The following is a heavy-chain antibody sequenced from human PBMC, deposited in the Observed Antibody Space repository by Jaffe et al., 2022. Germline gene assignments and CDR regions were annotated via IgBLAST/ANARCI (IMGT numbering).Heavy chain of an antibody. CDR1: GFTFDDYA. V-gene: IGHV3-9*01. Sequence: EVQLVESGGGLVQPGRSLRLSCAASGFTFDDYAMHWVRQAPGKGLEWVSGISWNSGSIGYADSVKGRFTISRDNAKNSLYLQMNSLRAEDTALYYCAKDMAPGLHLGELSTYWGQGTLVTVSS. CDR2: ISWNSGSI. J-gene: IGHJ4*02. D-gene: IGHD3-16*02. CDR3: AKDMAPGLHLGELSTY.